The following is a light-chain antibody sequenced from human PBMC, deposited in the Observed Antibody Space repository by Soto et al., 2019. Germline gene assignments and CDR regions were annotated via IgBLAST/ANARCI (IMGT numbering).Light chain of an antibody. CDR2: KAS. CDR3: QQYYSYPLT. V-gene: IGKV1-5*03. CDR1: PSISSW. J-gene: IGKJ4*01. Sequence: DIQMTQSPSTLSASVGDRVTITCRASPSISSWLAWYQQKPGKAPKLLIYKASSLEIGFPSRFSVSGSETEFTLTISSLQPDDFATYYCQQYYSYPLTGGGGTEVEIK.